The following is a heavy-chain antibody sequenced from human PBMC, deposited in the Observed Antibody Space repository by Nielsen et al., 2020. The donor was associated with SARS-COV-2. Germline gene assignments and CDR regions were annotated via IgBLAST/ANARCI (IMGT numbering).Heavy chain of an antibody. D-gene: IGHD1-26*01. Sequence: SETLSLTCTVSGGSISSGDYYWSWIRQPPEKGLEWIGYIYYSGSTYYNPSLKSRVTISVDTSKNQFSLKLSSVTAADTAVYYCARAKYSGSYRYYFDYWGQGTLVTVSS. V-gene: IGHV4-30-4*01. CDR1: GGSISSGDYY. CDR2: IYYSGST. J-gene: IGHJ4*02. CDR3: ARAKYSGSYRYYFDY.